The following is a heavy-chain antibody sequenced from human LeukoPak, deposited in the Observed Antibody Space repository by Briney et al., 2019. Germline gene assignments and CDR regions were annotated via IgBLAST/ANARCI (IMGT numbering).Heavy chain of an antibody. V-gene: IGHV3-48*02. CDR1: GFTVSSNY. CDR3: ARAEALLPYLY. Sequence: GESLRLSCAASGFTVSSNYMSWVRQAPGKGLEWVSYISSGSDSIHYADSLKGRFTVSRDNAKNSLFLQMNSLRDEDAAVYYCARAEALLPYLYWGQGTLVTVSS. CDR2: ISSGSDSI. J-gene: IGHJ4*02. D-gene: IGHD2-15*01.